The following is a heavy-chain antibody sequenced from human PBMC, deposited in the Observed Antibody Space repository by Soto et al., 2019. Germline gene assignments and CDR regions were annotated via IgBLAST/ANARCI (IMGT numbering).Heavy chain of an antibody. CDR1: GFIFSQYS. Sequence: EVQLVESGGGLVKPGGSLRLSCAASGFIFSQYSMNWVRQAPGKGLEWVSSISSTGALMYYADSVKGRFTISRDDPDNSLYLQMNSLRVEDTAVYYCARDRLARGIPVAGRIDYWGQGALVTVSS. CDR2: ISSTGALM. J-gene: IGHJ4*02. V-gene: IGHV3-21*02. D-gene: IGHD6-19*01. CDR3: ARDRLARGIPVAGRIDY.